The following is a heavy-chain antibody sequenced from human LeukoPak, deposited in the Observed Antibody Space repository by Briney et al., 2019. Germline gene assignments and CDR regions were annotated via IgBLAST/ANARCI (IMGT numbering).Heavy chain of an antibody. V-gene: IGHV4-4*02. Sequence: SETLSLTCAVSGGSISSSNWWSWVRQPPGKGLEWIGEIYHSGSTNYNPSLKSRVTISVDKSKNQFSPRLSSVTAADTAVYYCARIRYCSGGSCSWGQGTLVTVSS. J-gene: IGHJ5*02. CDR1: GGSISSSNW. CDR2: IYHSGST. D-gene: IGHD2-15*01. CDR3: ARIRYCSGGSCS.